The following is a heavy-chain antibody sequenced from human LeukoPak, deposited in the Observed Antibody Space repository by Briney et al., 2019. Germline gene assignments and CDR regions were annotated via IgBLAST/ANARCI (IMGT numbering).Heavy chain of an antibody. CDR3: ARDSHDYGDLDY. D-gene: IGHD4-17*01. CDR2: INSDGWST. CDR1: GFTFSSYW. J-gene: IGHJ4*02. V-gene: IGHV3-74*01. Sequence: GGSLRLSCAASGFTFSSYWMHWVRQVPGKGLVWVARINSDGWSTSYAESVKGRFTMSRDNAKDTLYLQMNSLRAEDTAVYYCARDSHDYGDLDYWGQGTLVTVSS.